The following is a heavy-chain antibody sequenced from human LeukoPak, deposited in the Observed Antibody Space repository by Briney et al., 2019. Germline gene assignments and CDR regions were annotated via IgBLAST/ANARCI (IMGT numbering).Heavy chain of an antibody. Sequence: GGSLRLSCAASGFTFSSYWMSWVRQAPGKGLEWMTFIRDDGSNKYYADSVKGRFTISRDNSKNTLYLQMKSLRPEDTAVYYCARDMYSTSSTNWFDPWGQGTLVTVSS. V-gene: IGHV3-30*02. CDR1: GFTFSSYW. CDR3: ARDMYSTSSTNWFDP. CDR2: IRDDGSNK. J-gene: IGHJ5*02. D-gene: IGHD6-6*01.